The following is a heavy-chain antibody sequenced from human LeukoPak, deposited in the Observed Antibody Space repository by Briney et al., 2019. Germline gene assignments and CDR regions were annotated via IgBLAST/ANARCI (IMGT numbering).Heavy chain of an antibody. V-gene: IGHV3-30*02. CDR1: GFSFSTYG. Sequence: PGGSLRLSCAASGFSFSTYGMHWVRQAPGKGLEWVAFVRNDGSNKQYADSVMGRFTIPRDNSNNTLFMQMNRLRDEDTAVYYCAKVRTGLTTGGNAFDIWGQGTMVTVSS. D-gene: IGHD1-1*01. CDR3: AKVRTGLTTGGNAFDI. J-gene: IGHJ3*02. CDR2: VRNDGSNK.